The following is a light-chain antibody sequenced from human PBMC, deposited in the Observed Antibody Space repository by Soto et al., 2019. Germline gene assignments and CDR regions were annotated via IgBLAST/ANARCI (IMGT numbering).Light chain of an antibody. CDR1: QSISSY. Sequence: DIQMTQSPSSLSASVGDRVTITCRASQSISSYITWYQQKPGKAPKLLIYAASSLRSGVPSRFSGSGSGTDFTLTISSLQPDDFATYYCQQSYGTPQTFGQGTKVEIK. V-gene: IGKV1-39*01. J-gene: IGKJ1*01. CDR3: QQSYGTPQT. CDR2: AAS.